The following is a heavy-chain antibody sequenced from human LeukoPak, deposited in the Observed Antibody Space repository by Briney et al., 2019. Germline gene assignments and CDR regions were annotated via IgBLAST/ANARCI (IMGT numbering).Heavy chain of an antibody. D-gene: IGHD2-15*01. J-gene: IGHJ4*02. V-gene: IGHV3-48*01. Sequence: GGSLRLSCAASGFPLSSYSINWVRQAPGKGLEWVSYISSSGNAIYYVDSVKGRFTVSRDNAKNSLFLQMNSPRAEDTAVYYCVRVKGSYFDYWGQGALVTVSS. CDR3: VRVKGSYFDY. CDR1: GFPLSSYS. CDR2: ISSSGNAI.